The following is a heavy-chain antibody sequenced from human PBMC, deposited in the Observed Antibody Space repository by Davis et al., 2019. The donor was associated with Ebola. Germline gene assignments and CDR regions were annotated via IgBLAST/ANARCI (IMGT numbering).Heavy chain of an antibody. Sequence: SETLSLTCAVYGGSFSGYYWSWIRQPPGKGLEWIGEINHSGSTNYNPSLESRVTISVDTSKKQFSLKLSSVTAADTAVYYCARGLVTYNWNYDRYYYYGMDVWGQGTTVTVSS. CDR2: INHSGST. V-gene: IGHV4-34*01. CDR1: GGSFSGYY. D-gene: IGHD1-7*01. J-gene: IGHJ6*02. CDR3: ARGLVTYNWNYDRYYYYGMDV.